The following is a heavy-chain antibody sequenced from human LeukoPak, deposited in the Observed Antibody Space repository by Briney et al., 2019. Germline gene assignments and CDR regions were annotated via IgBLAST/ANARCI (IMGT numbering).Heavy chain of an antibody. V-gene: IGHV1-69*13. CDR2: IIPIFGTA. CDR1: GYTFTSYG. Sequence: GASVKVSCKASGYTFTSYGISWVRQAPGQGLEWMGGIIPIFGTANYAQKFQGRVTITADESTSTAYMELSSLRSEDTAVYYCARKSSITFGGVPWENWFDPWGQGTLVTVSS. D-gene: IGHD3-16*01. J-gene: IGHJ5*02. CDR3: ARKSSITFGGVPWENWFDP.